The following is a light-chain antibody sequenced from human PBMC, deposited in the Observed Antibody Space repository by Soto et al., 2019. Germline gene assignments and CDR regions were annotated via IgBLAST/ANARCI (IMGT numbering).Light chain of an antibody. Sequence: AIPMTQSPSSLSASVGDRVTITCRASQGIRNELGWYQQKPGKAPKLLVYAASSLESGVPSRFSGSGSGTDFTLTISSLQPEDFATYYCLQDYNYPRTFGQGTKVEI. CDR2: AAS. CDR1: QGIRNE. V-gene: IGKV1-6*01. CDR3: LQDYNYPRT. J-gene: IGKJ1*01.